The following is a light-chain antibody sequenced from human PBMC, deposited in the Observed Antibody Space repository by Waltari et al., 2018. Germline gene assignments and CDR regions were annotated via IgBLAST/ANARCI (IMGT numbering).Light chain of an antibody. V-gene: IGKV2-28*01. CDR1: QSLLHSSGHTF. CDR3: MQARQTPWT. CDR2: LVS. J-gene: IGKJ1*01. Sequence: DIVMTQSPLSLSVTPGEPASLSCRSSQSLLHSSGHTFLDWYWQKPGQSPQRLIYLVSNRASGVPDRFSGSGSGTDFTLKISRVEAEDVGVYFCMQARQTPWTFGQGTRVEIK.